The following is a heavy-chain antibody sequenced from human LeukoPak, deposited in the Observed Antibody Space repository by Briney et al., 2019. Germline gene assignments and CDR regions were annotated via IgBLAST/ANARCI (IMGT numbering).Heavy chain of an antibody. CDR3: TTLSIIVVN. CDR1: GFTFSNAW. V-gene: IGHV3-15*04. Sequence: PGGSLRLSCAASGFTFSNAWMNWVRQAPGEGLEWVGRIESKTDGGTTHYAAPVKGRFTISRDDSKNTLYLQMNSLKTEDTAVYYCTTLSIIVVNWGQGTTVTVSS. CDR2: IESKTDGGTT. D-gene: IGHD3-22*01. J-gene: IGHJ6*02.